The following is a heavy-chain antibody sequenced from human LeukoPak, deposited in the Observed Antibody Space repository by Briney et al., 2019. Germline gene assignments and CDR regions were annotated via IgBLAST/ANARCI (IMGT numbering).Heavy chain of an antibody. CDR2: INPSGGST. Sequence: ASVKVSCKASGYTFTSYYMHWVRQAPGQGLEWMGIINPSGGSTSYAQKFQGRVTMTRETSTSTVNMELSSLRSEDTAVYYCARDREGATTYWGQGTLVTVSS. D-gene: IGHD1-26*01. CDR3: ARDREGATTY. J-gene: IGHJ4*02. CDR1: GYTFTSYY. V-gene: IGHV1-46*01.